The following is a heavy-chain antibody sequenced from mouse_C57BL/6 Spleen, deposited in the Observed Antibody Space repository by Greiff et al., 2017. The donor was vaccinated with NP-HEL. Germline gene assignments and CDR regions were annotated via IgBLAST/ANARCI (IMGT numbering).Heavy chain of an antibody. Sequence: QVTLKESGPGILQSSQTLSLTCSFSGFSLSTSGMGVSWIRQPSGKGLEWLAHIYWDDDKRYNPSLKSRLTISKDTSRNQVFLKITSVDTADTATYYFARSDYDGDWYFDVWGTGTTVTVSS. CDR3: ARSDYDGDWYFDV. J-gene: IGHJ1*03. D-gene: IGHD2-4*01. V-gene: IGHV8-12*01. CDR1: GFSLSTSGMG. CDR2: IYWDDDK.